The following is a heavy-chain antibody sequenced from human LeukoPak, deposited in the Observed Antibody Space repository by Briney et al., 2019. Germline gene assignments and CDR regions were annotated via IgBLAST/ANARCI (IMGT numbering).Heavy chain of an antibody. J-gene: IGHJ4*02. CDR2: IKPKTDDGTT. Sequence: GGSLRLSCAASGFTFSNAWMSWVRQAPGKGLEWVGHIKPKTDDGTTDYAGPVKGRFTISRDDSRDTLYLQMNSLNTEDTGIYFCTSSLNLVLGELLGYWGQGTLVTVSS. V-gene: IGHV3-15*01. CDR1: GFTFSNAW. CDR3: TSSLNLVLGELLGY. D-gene: IGHD3-16*01.